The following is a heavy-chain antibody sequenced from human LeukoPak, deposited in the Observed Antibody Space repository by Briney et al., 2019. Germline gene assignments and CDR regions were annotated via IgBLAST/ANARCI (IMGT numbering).Heavy chain of an antibody. Sequence: KSSETLSLTCAVYGGSFSGYYWSWIRQPPGKGLEWIGEINHSGSTNYNPSLKSRITISVDTSKNQFSLKLSSVTAADTAVYYCARLRSVAAALGVHYYYGMDVWGQGTTVTVSS. J-gene: IGHJ6*02. V-gene: IGHV4-34*01. D-gene: IGHD6-13*01. CDR2: INHSGST. CDR1: GGSFSGYY. CDR3: ARLRSVAAALGVHYYYGMDV.